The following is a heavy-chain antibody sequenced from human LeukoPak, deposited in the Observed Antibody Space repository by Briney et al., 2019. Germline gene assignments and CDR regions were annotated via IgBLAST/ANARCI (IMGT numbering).Heavy chain of an antibody. V-gene: IGHV3-23*01. CDR1: GGSFSGYY. CDR2: ISGSVGST. Sequence: ETLSLTCAVYGGSFSGYYWSWVRQAPGKGLEWVSAISGSVGSTYYADSVKGRFTISRDNSKNTLYLQMNSLRAEDTAVYYCAKSLEWLAPFDYWGQGTLVTVSS. CDR3: AKSLEWLAPFDY. J-gene: IGHJ4*02. D-gene: IGHD6-19*01.